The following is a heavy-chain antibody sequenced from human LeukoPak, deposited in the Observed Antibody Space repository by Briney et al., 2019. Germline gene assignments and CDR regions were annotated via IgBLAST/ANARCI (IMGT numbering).Heavy chain of an antibody. Sequence: PGGSLRLSCAASGFTFSSYWMSWVRQAPGKGLEWVANIKQDGSEKYYVDSVKGRFTISRDNAKNSLYLQMNSLRAEDTAVYYCARDVRDCSSTSCYSPGGTVDYWGQGTLVTVSS. CDR3: ARDVRDCSSTSCYSPGGTVDY. CDR2: IKQDGSEK. D-gene: IGHD2-2*01. V-gene: IGHV3-7*01. J-gene: IGHJ4*02. CDR1: GFTFSSYW.